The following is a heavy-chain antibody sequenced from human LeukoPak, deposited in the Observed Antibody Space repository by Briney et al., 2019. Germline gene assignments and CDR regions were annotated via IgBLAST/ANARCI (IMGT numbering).Heavy chain of an antibody. CDR1: GGTFGSYA. CDR2: IIPIFGTA. V-gene: IGHV1-69*13. J-gene: IGHJ4*02. D-gene: IGHD6-19*01. CDR3: ASHLGYSSGWYDY. Sequence: SVKVSCKASGGTFGSYAISWVRQAPGQGLEWMGGIIPIFGTANYAQKFQGRVTITADESTSTAYMELSSLRSEDTAVYYCASHLGYSSGWYDYWGQGTLVTVSS.